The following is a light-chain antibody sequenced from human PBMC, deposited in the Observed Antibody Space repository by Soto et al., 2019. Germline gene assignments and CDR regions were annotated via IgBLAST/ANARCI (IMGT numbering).Light chain of an antibody. CDR2: DAS. J-gene: IGKJ1*01. CDR3: HQYGGSPRT. V-gene: IGKV3-20*01. CDR1: QSISQS. Sequence: EVVLTQSPGTLSLSPGERATLSCRASQSISQSLAWYQQRPGQSPRLLIYDASRRATGIPDRFTGSGFGTDFTLTIRRLAPEDLAVYYCHQYGGSPRTFGQGTKVELK.